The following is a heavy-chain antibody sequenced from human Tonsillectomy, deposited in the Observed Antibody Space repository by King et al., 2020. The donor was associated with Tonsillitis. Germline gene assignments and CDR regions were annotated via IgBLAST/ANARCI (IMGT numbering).Heavy chain of an antibody. CDR3: ARVREGGWDWPYFDY. J-gene: IGHJ4*02. D-gene: IGHD6-19*01. CDR2: FYDGGST. Sequence: QLQESGPGLVKPSETLSLTCTVSGGSISSSTYNWGWIRQPPGQGLEWIGTFYDGGSTYYKPSLKSRVTISVDTSKNQFSLKLSSVTAADTAVYYCARVREGGWDWPYFDYWGQGTLVTVSS. CDR1: GGSISSSTYN. V-gene: IGHV4-39*01.